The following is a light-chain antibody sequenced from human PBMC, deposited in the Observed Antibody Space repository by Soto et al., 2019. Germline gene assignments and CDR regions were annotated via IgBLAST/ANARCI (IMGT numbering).Light chain of an antibody. V-gene: IGKV1-5*03. CDR3: QEYNTHSRYT. CDR2: KAS. CDR1: QSISGW. Sequence: DIQMTQSPSTLSASVGDRVSITCRASQSISGWLAWYQQKPGKAPKLLIYKASSLESGVPSRFSGSGSGTEFTLTISSLQPDDFATYYCQEYNTHSRYTFGQRTKLEIK. J-gene: IGKJ2*01.